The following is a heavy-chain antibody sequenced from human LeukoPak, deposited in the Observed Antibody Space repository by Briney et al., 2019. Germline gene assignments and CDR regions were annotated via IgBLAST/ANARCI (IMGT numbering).Heavy chain of an antibody. D-gene: IGHD2-15*01. Sequence: SVKVSCKASGGTFSSYATSWVRQAPGQGLEWMGGIIPILGTANYAQKFQGRVTITADESTSTAYMELSSLRSEGTAVYYCARESGCSGGSCYPNWFDPWGQGTLVTVSS. CDR3: ARESGCSGGSCYPNWFDP. CDR1: GGTFSSYA. V-gene: IGHV1-69*01. J-gene: IGHJ5*02. CDR2: IIPILGTA.